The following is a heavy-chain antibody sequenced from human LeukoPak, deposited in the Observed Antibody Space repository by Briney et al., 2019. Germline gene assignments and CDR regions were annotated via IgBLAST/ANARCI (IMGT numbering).Heavy chain of an antibody. CDR3: AGVFHWYFDL. Sequence: KPSETLSLTCAVYGGSFSGYYWSWIRQPPGKGLEWIGEINHSGSTNYNPSLKSRVTISVDTSKNQFSLKLSSVTAADTAVYYCAGVFHWYFDLGGRGTLVTVSS. CDR2: INHSGST. J-gene: IGHJ2*01. D-gene: IGHD3-3*01. CDR1: GGSFSGYY. V-gene: IGHV4-34*01.